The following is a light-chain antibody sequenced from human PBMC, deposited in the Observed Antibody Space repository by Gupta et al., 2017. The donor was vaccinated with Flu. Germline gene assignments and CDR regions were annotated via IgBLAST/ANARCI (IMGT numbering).Light chain of an antibody. Sequence: DIVLTQSPAILSLSPGERATLSCRASQSVSSYLAWYHQKPGQAPRLLIYDASNRATGIPARFSGSGSGTDFTLTISSLEPEDFAVYYCQQRSNWPPLTFGGGTQVEIK. CDR3: QQRSNWPPLT. V-gene: IGKV3-11*01. CDR1: QSVSSY. CDR2: DAS. J-gene: IGKJ4*01.